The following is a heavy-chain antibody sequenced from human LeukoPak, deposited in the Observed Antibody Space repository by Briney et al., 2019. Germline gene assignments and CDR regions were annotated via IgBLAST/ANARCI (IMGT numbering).Heavy chain of an antibody. V-gene: IGHV3-15*07. J-gene: IGHJ6*02. CDR1: GFTFSNAW. Sequence: GGSLRLSCAASGFTFSNAWMNWVRQAPGKGLEWVGRIKSKTDGGTTDYAAPVKGRFTISRDDSKNTLYLQMNSLRAEDTAVYYCARDQGITMIVVAPDPDSYYYGMDVWGQGTTVTVSS. CDR2: IKSKTDGGTT. CDR3: ARDQGITMIVVAPDPDSYYYGMDV. D-gene: IGHD3-22*01.